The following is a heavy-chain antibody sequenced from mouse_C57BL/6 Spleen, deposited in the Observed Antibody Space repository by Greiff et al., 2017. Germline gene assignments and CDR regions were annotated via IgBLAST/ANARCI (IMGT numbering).Heavy chain of an antibody. CDR3: TREGAY. V-gene: IGHV1-15*01. CDR2: IDPETGGT. J-gene: IGHJ3*01. Sequence: VQLQESGAELVRPGASVTLSCKASGYTFTDYEMHWVKQTPVHGLEWIGAIDPETGGTAYNQKFKGKAILTADKSSSTAYMELRSLTSEDSAVYYCTREGAYWGQGTLVTVSA. CDR1: GYTFTDYE.